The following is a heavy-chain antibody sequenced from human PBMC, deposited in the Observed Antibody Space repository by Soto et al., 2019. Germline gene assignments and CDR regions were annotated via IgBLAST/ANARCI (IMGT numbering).Heavy chain of an antibody. Sequence: GGSLRLSCAASGFTFSNFAMNWVRQAPGKGLEWVSGISGRGGTTCYADSVQGRFTISRDNSKNTLYLQMNSLRAEDTALYYCAKRDTTSPRGAFDIWGQGTMVTVSS. J-gene: IGHJ3*02. CDR3: AKRDTTSPRGAFDI. V-gene: IGHV3-23*01. CDR2: ISGRGGTT. CDR1: GFTFSNFA. D-gene: IGHD2-2*01.